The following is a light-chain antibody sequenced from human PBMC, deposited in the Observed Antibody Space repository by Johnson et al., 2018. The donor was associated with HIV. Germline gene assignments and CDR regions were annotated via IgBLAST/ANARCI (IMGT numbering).Light chain of an antibody. CDR1: SSNIGGNY. CDR2: QNT. V-gene: IGLV1-51*02. CDR3: GTWDNSLKAEV. J-gene: IGLJ1*01. Sequence: QSVLSQPPSVSAAPGQIVTISCSGSSSNIGGNYVSWYQQLPGTAPKLLIYQNTWRPSWIPDRFSGSTSGASATLAITGLQTGDEADYYCGTWDNSLKAEVFGTGTKVTVL.